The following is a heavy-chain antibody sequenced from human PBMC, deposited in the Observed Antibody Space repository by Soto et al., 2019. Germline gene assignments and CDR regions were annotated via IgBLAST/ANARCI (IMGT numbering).Heavy chain of an antibody. Sequence: GGSLRLSCAASGFTFSSYAMHWVRQAPGKGLEWVAVISYDGSNKYYADSVKGRFTISRDNSKNTLYLQMNSLRAEDTAVYYCARGIYCSSTSCYDEGNAFDIWGQGTMVT. CDR1: GFTFSSYA. CDR3: ARGIYCSSTSCYDEGNAFDI. V-gene: IGHV3-30-3*01. CDR2: ISYDGSNK. J-gene: IGHJ3*02. D-gene: IGHD2-2*01.